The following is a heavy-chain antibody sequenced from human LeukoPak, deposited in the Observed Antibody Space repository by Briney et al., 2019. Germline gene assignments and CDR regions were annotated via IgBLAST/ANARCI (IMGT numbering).Heavy chain of an antibody. D-gene: IGHD2-15*01. CDR1: GYSISSGYY. J-gene: IGHJ6*03. Sequence: SETLSLTCTVSGYSISSGYYWGWIRQPPGKGLERIGSIYHSGSTYYNPSLKSRVTISVDTSKNQFSLKLSPVTAADTAVYYCARSVEGYCSGGSCYSYYYYMDVWGKGTTVTVSS. V-gene: IGHV4-38-2*02. CDR3: ARSVEGYCSGGSCYSYYYYMDV. CDR2: IYHSGST.